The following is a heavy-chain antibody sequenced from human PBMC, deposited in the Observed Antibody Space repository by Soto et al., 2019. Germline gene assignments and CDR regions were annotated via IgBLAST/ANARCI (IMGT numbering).Heavy chain of an antibody. CDR1: GYTFTSYG. CDR2: ISAYNGNT. D-gene: IGHD3-16*01. CDR3: ARDSIRESWDKNRNFDY. V-gene: IGHV1-18*01. J-gene: IGHJ4*02. Sequence: GASVKVSCKASGYTFTSYGISWVRQAPGQGLEWMGWISAYNGNTNYAQKLQGRVTMTTDTSTSTAYMELRSLRSDDTAVYYCARDSIRESWDKNRNFDYWGQGTLVTVSS.